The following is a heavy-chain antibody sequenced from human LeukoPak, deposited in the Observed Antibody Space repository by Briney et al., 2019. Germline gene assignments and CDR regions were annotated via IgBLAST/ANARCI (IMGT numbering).Heavy chain of an antibody. Sequence: GASVKVSCKAFGGSFSSEAISWVRQAPGQGPEWMGGIIPIFGTANYAQKFQGRVTITTDESTSTAYMGVSSLRSEDTAVYYCGRKAGDCGGNSCYSIDYWGQGTLVTVSS. D-gene: IGHD2-15*01. CDR2: IIPIFGTA. CDR3: GRKAGDCGGNSCYSIDY. CDR1: GGSFSSEA. V-gene: IGHV1-69*05. J-gene: IGHJ4*02.